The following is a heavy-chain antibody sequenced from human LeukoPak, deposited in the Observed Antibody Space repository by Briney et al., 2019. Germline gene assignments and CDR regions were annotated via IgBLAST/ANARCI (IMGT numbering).Heavy chain of an antibody. Sequence: RASVKVSCKASGYTFTGYYMHWVRQAPGQGLEWMGWINPNSGGTNYAQKFQGRVTMTRDTSISTAYMELSSLRSDDTAVYYCARGRAGSGYYYGTDVWGQGTTVTVSS. CDR3: ARGRAGSGYYYGTDV. J-gene: IGHJ6*02. V-gene: IGHV1-2*02. D-gene: IGHD2-8*02. CDR2: INPNSGGT. CDR1: GYTFTGYY.